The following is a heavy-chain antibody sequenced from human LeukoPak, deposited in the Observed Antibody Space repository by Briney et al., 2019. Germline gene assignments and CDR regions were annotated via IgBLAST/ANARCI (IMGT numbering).Heavy chain of an antibody. CDR3: ARALDLQH. J-gene: IGHJ1*01. CDR2: MSSSGTKI. Sequence: GGSLRLSGAASGFTFSSYEMNWVRQAPGKGLEWVSYMSSSGTKIYYADSVKGRFTISRDNAKNSLYLQMNSLRVEDTGVYYCARALDLQHWGQGTLVTVSS. CDR1: GFTFSSYE. V-gene: IGHV3-48*03.